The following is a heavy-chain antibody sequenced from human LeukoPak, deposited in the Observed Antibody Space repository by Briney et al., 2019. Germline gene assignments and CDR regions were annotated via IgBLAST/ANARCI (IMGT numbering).Heavy chain of an antibody. D-gene: IGHD1-26*01. Sequence: GGSLRLSCAASGFTFSSHSMNWVRQTPGKGLEWISYISSSSSIIHYADSVKGRFTISRDDAKNSLYLQMNSLRAEDTAVYYCARDVVGGATILWFDPWGQGTLVTVSS. CDR3: ARDVVGGATILWFDP. J-gene: IGHJ5*02. V-gene: IGHV3-48*01. CDR2: ISSSSSII. CDR1: GFTFSSHS.